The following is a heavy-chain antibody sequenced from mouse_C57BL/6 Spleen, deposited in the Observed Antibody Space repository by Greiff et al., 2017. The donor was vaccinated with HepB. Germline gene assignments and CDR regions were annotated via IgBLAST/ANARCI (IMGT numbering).Heavy chain of an antibody. CDR2: ISYSGST. CDR1: GYSITSGYD. J-gene: IGHJ4*01. Sequence: EVQLQQSGPGMVKPSQSLSLTCTVTGYSITSGYDWHWIRHFPGNKLEWMGYISYSGSTNYNPSLKSRISITHDTSKNHFFLKLNSVTTEDTATYYCARGGYEGGSMDYWGQGTSVTVSS. CDR3: ARGGYEGGSMDY. D-gene: IGHD2-3*01. V-gene: IGHV3-1*01.